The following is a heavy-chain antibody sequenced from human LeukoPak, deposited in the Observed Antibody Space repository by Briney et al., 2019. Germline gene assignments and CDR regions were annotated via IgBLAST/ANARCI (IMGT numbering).Heavy chain of an antibody. V-gene: IGHV4-59*08. J-gene: IGHJ4*02. D-gene: IGHD3-10*01. CDR2: IYYSGST. CDR3: ARHYNLAFDY. Sequence: PSETLSLTCTASGGSISSYYWSWIRQPPGKGLEWMGYIYYSGSTNYNPSLKSRVTISVDTSKNQFSLKLSSVTAADTAVYHCARHYNLAFDYWGQGTLVTVSS. CDR1: GGSISSYY.